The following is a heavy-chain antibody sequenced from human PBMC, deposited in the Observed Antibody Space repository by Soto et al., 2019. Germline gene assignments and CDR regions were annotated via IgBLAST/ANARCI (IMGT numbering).Heavy chain of an antibody. Sequence: QITLKESGPTLVKPTQTLTLTCTFSGFSLRTSGVGVGWIRQPPGKALEWLALIYWNDDKRYSPSLKSRLTITKDTSKNQVVLTMTNMDPVDTATYYCAHTPKTTVTPSVKTYYFDYWGQGTLVTVSS. CDR2: IYWNDDK. D-gene: IGHD4-17*01. CDR1: GFSLRTSGVG. V-gene: IGHV2-5*01. J-gene: IGHJ4*02. CDR3: AHTPKTTVTPSVKTYYFDY.